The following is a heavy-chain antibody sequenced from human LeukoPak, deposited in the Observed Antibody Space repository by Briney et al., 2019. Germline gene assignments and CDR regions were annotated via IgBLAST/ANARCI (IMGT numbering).Heavy chain of an antibody. CDR2: IRNKANGYTT. J-gene: IGHJ4*02. D-gene: IGHD3-10*01. V-gene: IGHV3-72*01. CDR3: GDLGSAGTDH. Sequence: GGSLRLSCATSGFTFSPHYMDWVRQSPGQGLEWVGLIRNKANGYTTVYAASVKGRFTISRDDSKNSVYLQMDSLRTEDTAVYYCGDLGSAGTDHWGQGTLVTVSS. CDR1: GFTFSPHY.